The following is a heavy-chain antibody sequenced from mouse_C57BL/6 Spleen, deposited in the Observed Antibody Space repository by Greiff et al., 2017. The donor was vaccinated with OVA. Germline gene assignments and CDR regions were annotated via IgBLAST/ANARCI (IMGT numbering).Heavy chain of an antibody. CDR1: GYTFTDYY. J-gene: IGHJ3*01. V-gene: IGHV1-26*01. CDR2: INPNNGGT. CDR3: ARGTWFDY. Sequence: EVQLQQSGPELVKPGASVKISCKASGYTFTDYYMNWVKQSHGKSLEWIGDINPNNGGTSYNQKFKGKATLTVDKSSSTAYMELRSLTSEDSAVYYCARGTWFDYWGQGTLVTVSA.